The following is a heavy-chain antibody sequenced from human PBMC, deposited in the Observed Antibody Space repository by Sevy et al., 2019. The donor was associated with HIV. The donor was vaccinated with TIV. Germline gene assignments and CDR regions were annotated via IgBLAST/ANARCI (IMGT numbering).Heavy chain of an antibody. Sequence: GGSLRLSCSASGFTFSSHAMHWVRQAPGKGLEYVSAISSNGGSTYYADSVKGRFTISRDNSKNTLYLQMSSLRAEDTAVYYCVKDGGYSGYDSPVDYWGQGTLVTVSS. CDR3: VKDGGYSGYDSPVDY. CDR2: ISSNGGST. J-gene: IGHJ4*02. CDR1: GFTFSSHA. D-gene: IGHD5-12*01. V-gene: IGHV3-64D*06.